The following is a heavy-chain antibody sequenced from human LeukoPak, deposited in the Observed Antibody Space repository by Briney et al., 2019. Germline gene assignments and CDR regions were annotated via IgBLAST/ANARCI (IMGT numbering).Heavy chain of an antibody. CDR3: ARVPAAGTGPDY. Sequence: SETLSLTCSVSGGSISSYYWSWIRQPAGKGLEWIGRIYTSGSTNNNPSLKSRVTMSVDTSKNQFSLKLSSVTAADTAVYYCARVPAAGTGPDYWGQGTLVTVSP. V-gene: IGHV4-4*07. CDR2: IYTSGST. CDR1: GGSISSYY. D-gene: IGHD6-13*01. J-gene: IGHJ4*02.